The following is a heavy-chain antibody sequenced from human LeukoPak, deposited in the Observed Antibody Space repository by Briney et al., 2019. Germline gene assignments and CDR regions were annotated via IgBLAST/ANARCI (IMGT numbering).Heavy chain of an antibody. CDR1: GGSFSRYY. D-gene: IGHD4-23*01. J-gene: IGHJ5*02. CDR3: ARDGGPDNYWFDV. CDR2: TNQRGTT. Sequence: SETLSLACTVYGGSFSRYYWIWIRQPPGKGLEWIGETNQRGTTNYNPSLKSRLSISLDASKNQFSLSLRSATAADTAVYYCARDGGPDNYWFDVWGPGTLVTVSS. V-gene: IGHV4-34*01.